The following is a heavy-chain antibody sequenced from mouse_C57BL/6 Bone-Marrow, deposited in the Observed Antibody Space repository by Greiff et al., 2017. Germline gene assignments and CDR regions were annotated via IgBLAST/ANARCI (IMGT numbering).Heavy chain of an antibody. Sequence: VKLVESGAELMKPGASVKLSCTATCYTFTGYWIEWVKQRPGHGLECIGELLPGSGSTNYNEKFTGKATFTADTSSNTAYMQLSSLTTDDSAIYYCAVYDYWGQGTLVTVSA. CDR2: LLPGSGST. V-gene: IGHV1-9*01. J-gene: IGHJ3*01. CDR3: AVYDY. D-gene: IGHD2-3*01. CDR1: CYTFTGYW.